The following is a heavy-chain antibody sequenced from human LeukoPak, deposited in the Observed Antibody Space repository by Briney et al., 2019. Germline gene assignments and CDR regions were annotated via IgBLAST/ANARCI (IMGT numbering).Heavy chain of an antibody. D-gene: IGHD6-13*01. V-gene: IGHV4-39*07. CDR2: IFYNGST. J-gene: IGHJ4*02. CDR1: GGSISSSSYY. Sequence: ASETLSLTCTVSGGSISSSSYYWGWIRQSPGKGLEWIGTIFYNGSTYYKPSLKSRVTISVDTSKNQFSLKLSSVTAADTAVYYCARVGGSSSWFLSRGPYYFDYWGQGTLVTVSP. CDR3: ARVGGSSSWFLSRGPYYFDY.